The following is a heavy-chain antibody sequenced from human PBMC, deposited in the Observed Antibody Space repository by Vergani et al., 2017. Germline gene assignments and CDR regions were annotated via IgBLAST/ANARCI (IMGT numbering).Heavy chain of an antibody. CDR3: ARDRVNGYSYEGYYGMDV. V-gene: IGHV4-59*01. D-gene: IGHD5-18*01. Sequence: QVQLQESGPGLVKPSETLSLTCTVSGGPISSYYWSWIRQPPGKGLEWIGYIYYSGSTNYKPSLKSRVTISVDTSKNQFSLKLSSVTAADTAVYYCARDRVNGYSYEGYYGMDVWGQGTTVTVSS. CDR1: GGPISSYY. CDR2: IYYSGST. J-gene: IGHJ6*02.